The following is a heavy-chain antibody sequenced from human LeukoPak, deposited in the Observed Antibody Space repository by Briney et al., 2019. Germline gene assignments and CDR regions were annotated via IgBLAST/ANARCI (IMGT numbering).Heavy chain of an antibody. CDR2: INHSGST. V-gene: IGHV4-39*07. CDR3: ASGDRYYYDSSGYCYDY. D-gene: IGHD3-22*01. J-gene: IGHJ4*02. Sequence: PSETLSLTCTVSGGSISSSSYYWGWIRQPPGKGLEWIGEINHSGSTNYNPSLKSRVTISVDTSKNQFSLKLSSVTAADTAAYYCASGDRYYYDSSGYCYDYWGQGTLVTVSS. CDR1: GGSISSSSYY.